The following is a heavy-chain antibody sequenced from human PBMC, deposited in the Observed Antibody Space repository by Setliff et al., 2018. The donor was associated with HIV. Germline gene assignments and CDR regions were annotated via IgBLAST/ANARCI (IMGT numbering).Heavy chain of an antibody. D-gene: IGHD3-10*01. V-gene: IGHV3-23*01. CDR3: AKDRRYYYGSGSYAAET. Sequence: GGSLRLSCAASGFTFSNFAMSWVRQAPGKGLEWVSAISGSGGSTYYADSVKGRFTISRDNSKNTLYLQMNSLRAEDTAVYYCAKDRRYYYGSGSYAAETWGQGTLVTVSS. J-gene: IGHJ5*02. CDR2: ISGSGGST. CDR1: GFTFSNFA.